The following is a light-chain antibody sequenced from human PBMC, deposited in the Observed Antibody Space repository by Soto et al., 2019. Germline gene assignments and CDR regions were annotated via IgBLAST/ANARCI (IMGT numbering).Light chain of an antibody. V-gene: IGLV2-14*01. J-gene: IGLJ1*01. Sequence: QSVLTQPASVSGSPGQSITISCTGTSSDVGGYNFVSWYQQHPDKAPKLMIYDVTNRPSGVSNRFSGSKSGNTASLTISGLQAEDEADYYCSSYTSSSTLVYVFGTGTKVTVL. CDR3: SSYTSSSTLVYV. CDR2: DVT. CDR1: SSDVGGYNF.